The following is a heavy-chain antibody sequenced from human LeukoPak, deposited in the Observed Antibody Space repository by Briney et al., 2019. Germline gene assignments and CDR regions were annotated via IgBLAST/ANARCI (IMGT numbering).Heavy chain of an antibody. CDR2: IYPGDSDT. J-gene: IGHJ5*02. Sequence: GESLKISCKGSGYSFISYWIGWVRQMPGKGLEWRGIIYPGDSDTRYSPSFQGQVTISADKSISTAYLQWSSLKASDTAMYYCARGPGGSSNLNWFDPWGQGTLVTVSS. D-gene: IGHD6-6*01. V-gene: IGHV5-51*01. CDR1: GYSFISYW. CDR3: ARGPGGSSNLNWFDP.